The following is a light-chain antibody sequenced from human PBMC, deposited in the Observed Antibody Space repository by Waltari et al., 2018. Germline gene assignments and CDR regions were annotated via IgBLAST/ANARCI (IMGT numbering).Light chain of an antibody. J-gene: IGLJ2*01. V-gene: IGLV2-14*03. CDR2: DVS. CDR1: SSDVCSSNY. CDR3: SSYITTNTLEL. Sequence: QSALTQPASVSGSPGQSITISCTGTSSDVCSSNYVSWYQQHPGKAPKLMIYDVSYRPSGVSNRFSGSKSGNTASLTISGLQAEDEADYYCSSYITTNTLELFGGGTSMTVL.